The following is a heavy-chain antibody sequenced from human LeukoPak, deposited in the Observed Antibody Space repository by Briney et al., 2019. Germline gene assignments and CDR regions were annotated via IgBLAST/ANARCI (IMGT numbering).Heavy chain of an antibody. CDR3: ARGDYYGSGSSFIDAFDI. D-gene: IGHD3-10*01. V-gene: IGHV3-7*04. Sequence: PGGSLRLSCAASGFTFSSYWMSWVRQAPGKGLEWVANIKQDGSEKYYVASMKGRFTISRDNDKKSLYLQMNSLRAEDTAVYYCARGDYYGSGSSFIDAFDIWGQGTMVTASS. CDR2: IKQDGSEK. J-gene: IGHJ3*02. CDR1: GFTFSSYW.